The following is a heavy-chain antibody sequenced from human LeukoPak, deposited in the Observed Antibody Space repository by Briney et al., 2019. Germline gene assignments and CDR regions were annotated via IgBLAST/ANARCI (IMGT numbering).Heavy chain of an antibody. J-gene: IGHJ3*02. D-gene: IGHD3-22*01. V-gene: IGHV5-51*01. CDR2: IFPGDSDT. CDR1: VYRFTSYW. CDR3: ARPIPPPYDGSGPAADAFDI. Sequence: GESLKIPCKGSVYRFTSYWIGWARQMPGKGRGWMGIIFPGDSDTSYSPSFKGQVTISADKSMSTVSLQWSSLTASDTAMYYCARPIPPPYDGSGPAADAFDIWGQGTMVTVSS.